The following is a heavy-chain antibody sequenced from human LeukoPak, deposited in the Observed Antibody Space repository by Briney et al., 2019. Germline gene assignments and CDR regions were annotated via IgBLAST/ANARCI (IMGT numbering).Heavy chain of an antibody. CDR1: GFTFSSYA. CDR2: ISGSGGST. D-gene: IGHD5-24*01. J-gene: IGHJ4*02. CDR3: AKDREMATILEFDY. V-gene: IGHV3-23*01. Sequence: GGSLRLSRAASGFTFSSYAMSWVRQAPGKGLEWVSAISGSGGSTYYADSVKGRFTISRDNSKNTLYLQMNSLRAEDTAVYYCAKDREMATILEFDYWGQGTLVTVSS.